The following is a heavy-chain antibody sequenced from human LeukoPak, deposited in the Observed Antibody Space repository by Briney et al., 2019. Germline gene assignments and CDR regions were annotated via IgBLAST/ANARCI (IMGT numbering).Heavy chain of an antibody. CDR3: AKDRYCSGGSCYSNWFDP. V-gene: IGHV3-23*01. CDR1: GFTFSSYA. D-gene: IGHD2-15*01. J-gene: IGHJ5*02. CDR2: LSGSGGST. Sequence: PGGSLRLSCAASGFTFSSYAMSWVRQAPGKGLEWVSALSGSGGSTYYADSVKGRFTISRDNSKNTLYLQMNSLRAEDTAVYYCAKDRYCSGGSCYSNWFDPWGQGTLVTVSS.